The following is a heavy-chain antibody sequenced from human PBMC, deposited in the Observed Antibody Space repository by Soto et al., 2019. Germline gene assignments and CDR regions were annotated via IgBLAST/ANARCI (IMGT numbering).Heavy chain of an antibody. D-gene: IGHD5-18*01. Sequence: ASVKFSCKAAGYTFIGYYIDWVRQAPGQVLECMVRITPNSGFTNFXXKFQGRVXXTRDTSISTAXMELSXLRSDDTAVYYCARGDTDLDYCGQGTLVTVSX. J-gene: IGHJ4*02. CDR1: GYTFIGYY. CDR2: ITPNSGFT. CDR3: ARGDTDLDY. V-gene: IGHV1-2*02.